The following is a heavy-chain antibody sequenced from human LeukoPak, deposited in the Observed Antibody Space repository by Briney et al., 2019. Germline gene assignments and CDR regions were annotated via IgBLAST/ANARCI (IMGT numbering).Heavy chain of an antibody. Sequence: GGSLRLSCAASGFTFSDYYMSWIRQAPGKGLEWVSYISSSGSAIYYADSVKGRFTISRDNAKNSLYLQMNSLRAEDTAVYYCAREDRAKLLWSPGGGAFDIWGQGTMVTVSS. V-gene: IGHV3-11*04. CDR3: AREDRAKLLWSPGGGAFDI. CDR1: GFTFSDYY. CDR2: ISSSGSAI. D-gene: IGHD3-10*01. J-gene: IGHJ3*02.